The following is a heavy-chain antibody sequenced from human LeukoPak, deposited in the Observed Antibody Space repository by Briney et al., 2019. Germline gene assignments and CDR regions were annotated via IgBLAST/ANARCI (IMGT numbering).Heavy chain of an antibody. CDR2: ISGSGGST. CDR1: GFTFSSYA. Sequence: PGGSLRLSGAASGFTFSSYAMSWVRQAPGRGLEWVSAISGSGGSTYYADSVKGRFTISRDNAKNTLYLQMNSLRAEDTTVYYCAKAPRGDGDYVFDYWRQGTLVTVSS. V-gene: IGHV3-23*01. D-gene: IGHD4-17*01. CDR3: AKAPRGDGDYVFDY. J-gene: IGHJ4*02.